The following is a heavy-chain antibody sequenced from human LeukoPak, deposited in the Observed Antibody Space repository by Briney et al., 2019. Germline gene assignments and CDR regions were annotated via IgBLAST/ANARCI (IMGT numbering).Heavy chain of an antibody. V-gene: IGHV3-74*01. CDR3: LYGGYFQH. CDR2: INSDETIS. J-gene: IGHJ1*01. D-gene: IGHD3-16*01. Sequence: PGGSLRLSCAASGFTFSSYWMHWVRQVPNQGLMWVSRINSDETISEYVDSVNGRFTISRDNTKNTLYLQMNSLRAEDTAVYFCLYGGYFQHWGPGTLVTVSS. CDR1: GFTFSSYW.